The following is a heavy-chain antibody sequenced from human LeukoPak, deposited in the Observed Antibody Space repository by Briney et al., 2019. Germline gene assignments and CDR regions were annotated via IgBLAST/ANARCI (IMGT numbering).Heavy chain of an antibody. V-gene: IGHV4-59*11. J-gene: IGHJ4*02. CDR3: ARIAVAGNSPIDY. CDR2: IYYSGST. CDR1: GGSISSHY. D-gene: IGHD6-19*01. Sequence: SETLSLTCTVSGGSISSHYWSWIRQPPGKGLEWIRYIYYSGSTNYNPSPKSRVTISVDTSKNQFSLKLSSVTAADTAVYYCARIAVAGNSPIDYWGQGTLVTVSS.